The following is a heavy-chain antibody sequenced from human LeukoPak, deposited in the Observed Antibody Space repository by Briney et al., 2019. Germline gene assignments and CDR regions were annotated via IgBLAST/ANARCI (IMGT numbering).Heavy chain of an antibody. CDR2: IYSSGST. Sequence: SETLSLTCTVSGGPMSKSYWNWIRQPPGKGLGWIGYIYSSGSTNYNPSLKSRVTISLDTSRTQSSLELTSATAADTAVYYCARGRTYLDYFDYWGQGTVVTVSS. CDR1: GGPMSKSY. CDR3: ARGRTYLDYFDY. J-gene: IGHJ4*02. V-gene: IGHV4-59*01. D-gene: IGHD1-14*01.